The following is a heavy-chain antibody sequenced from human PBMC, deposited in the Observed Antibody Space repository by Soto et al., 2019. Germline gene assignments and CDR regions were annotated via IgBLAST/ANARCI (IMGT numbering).Heavy chain of an antibody. V-gene: IGHV3-74*01. J-gene: IGHJ3*02. D-gene: IGHD3-16*01. CDR2: INTDGSST. CDR1: GFTFSSYW. CDR3: ARTVYDAGRIPNDAFDI. Sequence: GGSLRLSCAASGFTFSSYWMHWVRQAPGKGLVWVSRINTDGSSTSYADSVKGRFTISRGNAKNSLYLQMNSLRAEDTAVYYCARTVYDAGRIPNDAFDIWGQGTTVTVSS.